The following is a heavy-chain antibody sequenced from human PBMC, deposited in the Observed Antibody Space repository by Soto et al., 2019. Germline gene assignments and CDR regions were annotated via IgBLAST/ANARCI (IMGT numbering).Heavy chain of an antibody. CDR3: ARHNYGSGSTYFDY. Sequence: QVQLQESGPGLVKPSETLSLACTVSGGSISSYYWSWIRQPPGKGLEWIGYIYYSGSTNYNPSLKSRVTISRDTSKNQFSLKLSSVTAADTAVYYCARHNYGSGSTYFDYWGQGTLVTVSS. V-gene: IGHV4-59*08. CDR1: GGSISSYY. CDR2: IYYSGST. J-gene: IGHJ4*02. D-gene: IGHD3-10*01.